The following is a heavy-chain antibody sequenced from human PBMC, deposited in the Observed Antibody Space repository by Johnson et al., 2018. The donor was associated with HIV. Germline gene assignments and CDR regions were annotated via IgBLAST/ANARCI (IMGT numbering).Heavy chain of an antibody. J-gene: IGHJ3*02. D-gene: IGHD1-26*01. Sequence: EKLVESGGGLVQPGGSLRLSCAASGFTFSSYDMHWVRQATGKGLEWVSAIGTAGDTYYPGSVKGRFTLYSENAKNSLYLQMNSLRAEDTAVYYCARVREWEGGEVGDAFDIWGQGTMVTVSS. CDR3: ARVREWEGGEVGDAFDI. CDR2: IGTAGDT. V-gene: IGHV3-13*01. CDR1: GFTFSSYD.